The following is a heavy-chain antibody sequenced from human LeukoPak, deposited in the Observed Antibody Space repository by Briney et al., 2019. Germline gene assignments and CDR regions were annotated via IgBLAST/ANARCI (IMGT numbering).Heavy chain of an antibody. D-gene: IGHD1-26*01. V-gene: IGHV3-23*01. Sequence: GGSLRLSCAASGFTFSSYAMSWVRQAPGKGLEWVSAISGSGGSTYYADSVKGRFTTSRDNSKNTLYLQMNSLRAEDTAVYYCAKSGSFVSGFDYWGQGTLVTVSS. CDR2: ISGSGGST. CDR1: GFTFSSYA. CDR3: AKSGSFVSGFDY. J-gene: IGHJ4*02.